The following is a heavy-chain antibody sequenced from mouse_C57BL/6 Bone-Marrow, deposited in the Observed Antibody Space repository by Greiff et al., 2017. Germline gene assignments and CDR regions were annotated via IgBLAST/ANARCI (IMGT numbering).Heavy chain of an antibody. Sequence: EVQAVESGGDSVKPGGFLKLSCAASGFTLSSHGMSWVRQTPDTRLEWVATISSGGSYTYYPDRVKGRFPISRDNAKNTLYLQMSSPKSEDTAMDYGARAYYDGSWFAYWGQGTLVTVSA. D-gene: IGHD1-1*01. J-gene: IGHJ3*01. CDR1: GFTLSSHG. V-gene: IGHV5-6*01. CDR2: ISSGGSYT. CDR3: ARAYYDGSWFAY.